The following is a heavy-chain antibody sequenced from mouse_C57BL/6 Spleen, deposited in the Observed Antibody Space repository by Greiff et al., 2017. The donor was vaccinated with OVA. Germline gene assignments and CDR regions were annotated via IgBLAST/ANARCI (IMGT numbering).Heavy chain of an antibody. V-gene: IGHV1-85*01. CDR1: GYTFTSYD. J-gene: IGHJ4*01. CDR3: ARSTTVVANYYAMDY. Sequence: QVQLQQSGPELVKPGASVKLSCKASGYTFTSYDINWVKQRPGQGLEWIGWIYPRDGSTKYNEKFKGKATLNVDTSSSTAYMELHSLTSEDSAVYFCARSTTVVANYYAMDYWGQGTSVTVSS. CDR2: IYPRDGST. D-gene: IGHD1-1*01.